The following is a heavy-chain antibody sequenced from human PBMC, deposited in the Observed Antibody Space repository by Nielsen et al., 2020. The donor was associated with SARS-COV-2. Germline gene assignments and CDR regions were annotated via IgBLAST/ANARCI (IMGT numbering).Heavy chain of an antibody. V-gene: IGHV3-11*04. Sequence: GESLKISCAASGFTFSDYYMSWIRQAPGKGLEWVSYISSSGSTIYYADSVKGRFTISRDNAKSSLYLQLTSLRAEDTAVYYCARAYHNYYYAMDVWGQGTTVTVSS. CDR2: ISSSGSTI. D-gene: IGHD3-16*01. CDR1: GFTFSDYY. CDR3: ARAYHNYYYAMDV. J-gene: IGHJ6*02.